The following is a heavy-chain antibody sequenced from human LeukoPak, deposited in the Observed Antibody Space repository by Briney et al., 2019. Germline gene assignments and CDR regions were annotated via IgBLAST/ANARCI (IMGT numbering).Heavy chain of an antibody. J-gene: IGHJ4*02. CDR3: ARVQYQLLSFDY. Sequence: PGGSLRLSCAASGFPFSSYWMSWVRQAPGKGLEWVANIKQDGSEKYYVDSVKGRFTISRDNAKSSLYLQMNSLRAEDTAAYYCARVQYQLLSFDYWGQGTLVTVSS. V-gene: IGHV3-7*01. CDR1: GFPFSSYW. CDR2: IKQDGSEK. D-gene: IGHD2-2*01.